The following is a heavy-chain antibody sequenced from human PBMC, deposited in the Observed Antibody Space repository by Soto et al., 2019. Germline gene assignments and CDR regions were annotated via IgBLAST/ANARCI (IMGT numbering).Heavy chain of an antibody. CDR3: ASIKAVAGLGYYFDY. CDR1: AFTFTNFW. J-gene: IGHJ4*02. Sequence: GGSLRLSCAASAFTFTNFWMSWVRQAPGKGLEWVANIKQDGSEKYYVDSVKGRFTLSRDNAKNSLYLQMNSLRAEDTAVYYCASIKAVAGLGYYFDYWGQGTLVTVSS. CDR2: IKQDGSEK. D-gene: IGHD6-19*01. V-gene: IGHV3-7*01.